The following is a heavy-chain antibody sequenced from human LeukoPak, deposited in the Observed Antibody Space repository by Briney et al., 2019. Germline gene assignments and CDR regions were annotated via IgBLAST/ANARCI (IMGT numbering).Heavy chain of an antibody. Sequence: PGGSLRLSCAASGFTFDDYAMHWVRQAPGKGLEWVSSITSSSTYIYYADSVKGRFTISRDNSKNTLYLQMNSLRAEDTAVYYCAKGGLLWFGELIDAFDIWGQGTMVTVSS. V-gene: IGHV3-21*04. D-gene: IGHD3-10*01. J-gene: IGHJ3*02. CDR3: AKGGLLWFGELIDAFDI. CDR1: GFTFDDYA. CDR2: ITSSSTYI.